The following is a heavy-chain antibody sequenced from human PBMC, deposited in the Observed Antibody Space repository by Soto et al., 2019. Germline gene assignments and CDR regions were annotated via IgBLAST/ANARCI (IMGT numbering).Heavy chain of an antibody. CDR3: AKGVELDV. Sequence: EVLLLESGGGLVQPGGSLRLSCEASGFSFSSFAMNWVRQAPGKGLEWVSAIGDSGASTYYADSVKGRFTISRDNSRNTLSLQLNSLSAEDTAVYYCAKGVELDVWGNGTTVTVSS. D-gene: IGHD1-26*01. CDR2: IGDSGAST. CDR1: GFSFSSFA. J-gene: IGHJ6*04. V-gene: IGHV3-23*01.